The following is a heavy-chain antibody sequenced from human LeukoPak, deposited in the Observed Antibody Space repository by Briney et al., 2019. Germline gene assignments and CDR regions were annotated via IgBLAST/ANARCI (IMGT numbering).Heavy chain of an antibody. D-gene: IGHD3-10*01. Sequence: GGSLRLSCAASGFTFSSYAMSWVRQAPGKGLEWVSGISGSGGSTYYADSVKGRFTISRENSKNTLYLQMNSLRAEDTAVYYCAKADGSGSYKNLIDYWGQGTLVTVSS. J-gene: IGHJ4*02. V-gene: IGHV3-23*01. CDR3: AKADGSGSYKNLIDY. CDR1: GFTFSSYA. CDR2: ISGSGGST.